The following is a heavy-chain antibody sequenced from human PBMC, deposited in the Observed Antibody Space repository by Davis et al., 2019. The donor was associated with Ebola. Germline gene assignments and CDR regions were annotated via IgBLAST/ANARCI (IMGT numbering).Heavy chain of an antibody. D-gene: IGHD2/OR15-2a*01. J-gene: IGHJ3*02. CDR1: GGSISRDGSY. CDR3: ARDISTTVSAFDI. CDR2: IYYSGST. V-gene: IGHV4-31*03. Sequence: PSETLSLTCTVSGGSISRDGSYWTWIRQHPGKGLEWIGYIYYSGSTYYKPSLKSRVTISLDTSKNQFSLKLSSVTAADTAVYYCARDISTTVSAFDIWGQGTMVTVSS.